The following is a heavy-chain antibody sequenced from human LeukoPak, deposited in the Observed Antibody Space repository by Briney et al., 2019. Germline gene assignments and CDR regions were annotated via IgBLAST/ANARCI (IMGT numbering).Heavy chain of an antibody. D-gene: IGHD6-6*01. V-gene: IGHV3-48*03. CDR2: ISGSGHDI. J-gene: IGHJ4*02. CDR3: TRDPRHLDS. CDR1: GFTFSSYE. Sequence: GGSLRLSCAASGFTFSSYEMNWVRRAPGKGVEWVAYISGSGHDINYSESAKGRFTISRDSAKNSLYLQMSSLRVEDTAVYYCTRDPRHLDSWGQGTLVTVSS.